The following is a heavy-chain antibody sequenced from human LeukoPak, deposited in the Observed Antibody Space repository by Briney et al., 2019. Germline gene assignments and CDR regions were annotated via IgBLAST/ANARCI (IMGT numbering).Heavy chain of an antibody. Sequence: GGSLRLSCAASGFTFSSYAMSCVRQAPGKGLEWVSAISGSGGSTYHADSVKGRFTISRDKSKNTLYLQMNSLRAEDTAVYYCAKAELARYYYYGMDVWGQGTTVTVSS. CDR2: ISGSGGST. CDR3: AKAELARYYYYGMDV. V-gene: IGHV3-23*01. J-gene: IGHJ6*02. CDR1: GFTFSSYA. D-gene: IGHD1-26*01.